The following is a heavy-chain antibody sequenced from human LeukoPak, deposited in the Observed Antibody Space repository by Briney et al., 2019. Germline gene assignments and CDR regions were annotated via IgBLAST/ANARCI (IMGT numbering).Heavy chain of an antibody. CDR2: ISLNGDST. CDR3: VSGSWFDP. J-gene: IGHJ5*02. CDR1: GFAFSNFA. Sequence: PGGSLRLSCSASGFAFSNFAMHWVRQAPGKGLEYVSAISLNGDSTYYADSVKGRFTISRDNSKNTLSLQMSSLRAEDTAVYYCVSGSWFDPWGQGTLVTVPS. D-gene: IGHD6-25*01. V-gene: IGHV3-64D*06.